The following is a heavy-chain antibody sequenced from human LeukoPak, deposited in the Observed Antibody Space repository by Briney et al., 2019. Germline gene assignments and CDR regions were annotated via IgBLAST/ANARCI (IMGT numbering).Heavy chain of an antibody. V-gene: IGHV4-4*07. CDR1: GGSISSYW. CDR2: IYTTGRT. D-gene: IGHD3-16*02. J-gene: IGHJ4*02. Sequence: SETLSLTCSVSGGSISSYWWSWIRQPAGKGLEFIGRIYTTGRTNYNPSLKSRVSMPVDTSKNKFSLELRSVTAADTAVYFCARGGYTISSYIFDYWGQGALVTVSS. CDR3: ARGGYTISSYIFDY.